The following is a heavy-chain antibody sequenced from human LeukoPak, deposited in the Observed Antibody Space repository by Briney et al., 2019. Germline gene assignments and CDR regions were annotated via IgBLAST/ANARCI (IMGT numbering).Heavy chain of an antibody. CDR1: GYTFTTYA. J-gene: IGHJ6*03. D-gene: IGHD3-16*02. Sequence: ASVKVSCKASGYTFTTYAMNWVRQAPGQGLEWMGWISTYNGNTNYAQKLQGRVTMTTDTSTSTAYMELRSLRSDDTAVYYCARLHQNDYVWGSYQTTYYFYMDVWGKGTTVTISS. V-gene: IGHV1-18*01. CDR3: ARLHQNDYVWGSYQTTYYFYMDV. CDR2: ISTYNGNT.